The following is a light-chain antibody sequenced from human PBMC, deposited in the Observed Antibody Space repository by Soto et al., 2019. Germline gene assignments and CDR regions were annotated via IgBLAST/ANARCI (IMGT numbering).Light chain of an antibody. CDR2: LNSDGSH. CDR1: SGHSSYA. J-gene: IGLJ3*02. CDR3: QTWGTGIRV. Sequence: QAVVTQSPSASASLGASVKLTCTLSSGHSSYAIAWHQQQPEKGPRYLMKLNSDGSHSKGDGIPDSFSGSSSGAERYLTISSLQSEDEADYYCQTWGTGIRVFGGGTKVTVL. V-gene: IGLV4-69*01.